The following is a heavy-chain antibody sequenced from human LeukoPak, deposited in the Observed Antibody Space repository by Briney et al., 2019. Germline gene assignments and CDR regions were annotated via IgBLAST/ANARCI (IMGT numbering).Heavy chain of an antibody. CDR3: ARVETSGGY. V-gene: IGHV3-21*01. Sequence: GGSLRLSCAASQFTFRTYTMNWVRQAPGKGLEWVSTISSSSSSIYYADSVKGRFTISRDNAKSSLYLQMDSLRAEDTAVYYCARVETSGGYWGQGTLVTVSS. CDR2: ISSSSSSI. J-gene: IGHJ4*02. D-gene: IGHD3-10*01. CDR1: QFTFRTYT.